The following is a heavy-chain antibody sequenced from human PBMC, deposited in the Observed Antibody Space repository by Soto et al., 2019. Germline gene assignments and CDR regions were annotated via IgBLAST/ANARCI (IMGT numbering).Heavy chain of an antibody. D-gene: IGHD4-4*01. Sequence: PGGSLRLSCAASGFTFSSYSMNWVRQAPGKGLEWVSSISSSSSYIYYADSVKGRFTISRDNAKNSLYLQMNSLRAEDTAVYYCARDDSNYGPLFGYWGQGTLVTVSS. CDR3: ARDDSNYGPLFGY. V-gene: IGHV3-21*01. J-gene: IGHJ4*02. CDR2: ISSSSSYI. CDR1: GFTFSSYS.